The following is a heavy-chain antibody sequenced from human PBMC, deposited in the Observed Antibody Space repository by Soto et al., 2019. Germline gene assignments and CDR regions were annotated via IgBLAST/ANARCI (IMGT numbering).Heavy chain of an antibody. V-gene: IGHV3-23*01. Sequence: GGSLRLSCAASGFTFSSCAMSWVRQAPGKGLEWVPATSGSGGSTYYADSVKGRFTISRDNSKNTLYLQMNSLTAEDTAVYYCAKFLQAARGMDVWGQGTTVTVSS. CDR2: TSGSGGST. CDR1: GFTFSSCA. CDR3: AKFLQAARGMDV. D-gene: IGHD6-6*01. J-gene: IGHJ6*02.